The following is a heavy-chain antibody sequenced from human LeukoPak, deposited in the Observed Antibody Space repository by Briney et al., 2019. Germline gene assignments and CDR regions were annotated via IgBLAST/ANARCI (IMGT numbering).Heavy chain of an antibody. CDR3: TTDEYYYDSSGSFDY. CDR1: GFTFSNAW. J-gene: IGHJ4*02. V-gene: IGHV3-15*01. Sequence: GGSLRLSCAASGFTFSNAWMSWVRQAPGKGLEWVGRIKSKTDGGTTDYAAPVKGRFTTSRDDSKNTLYLQMNSLKTEDTAVYYCTTDEYYYDSSGSFDYWGQGTLVTVSS. CDR2: IKSKTDGGTT. D-gene: IGHD3-22*01.